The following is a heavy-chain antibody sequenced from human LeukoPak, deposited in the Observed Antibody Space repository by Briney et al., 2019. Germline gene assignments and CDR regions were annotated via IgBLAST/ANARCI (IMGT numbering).Heavy chain of an antibody. CDR3: AKARFTVTNYFDY. V-gene: IGHV3-23*01. D-gene: IGHD4-11*01. CDR1: GFTFSSYA. Sequence: GGSLRLSCAASGFTFSSYAMSWVRQAPGEGLEWVSAISGSGGSTYYADSVKGRFTISRDNPKNTLYLQMNSLRAEDTAVCYCAKARFTVTNYFDYCGQGTLVTVSS. J-gene: IGHJ4*02. CDR2: ISGSGGST.